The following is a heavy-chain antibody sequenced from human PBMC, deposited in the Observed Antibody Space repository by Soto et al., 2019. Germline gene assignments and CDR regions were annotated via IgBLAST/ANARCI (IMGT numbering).Heavy chain of an antibody. Sequence: SETLSLTCTVSGGSISSGDYYWSWIRQPPGKGLEWIGYIYYSGSTFYNPSLKNRVTISLDTSKIQFSLKLSSVTAADTAVYYCAREGGDNWFDPWGQGTLVTVSS. V-gene: IGHV4-30-4*01. D-gene: IGHD3-16*01. CDR3: AREGGDNWFDP. CDR1: GGSISSGDYY. J-gene: IGHJ5*02. CDR2: IYYSGST.